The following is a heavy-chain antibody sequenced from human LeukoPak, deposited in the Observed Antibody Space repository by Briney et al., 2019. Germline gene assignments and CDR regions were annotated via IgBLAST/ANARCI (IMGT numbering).Heavy chain of an antibody. CDR2: INSDGSSA. CDR1: GFTFSNYW. D-gene: IGHD3-10*01. J-gene: IGHJ4*02. V-gene: IGHV3-74*01. CDR3: VRGSAAGDY. Sequence: GGSLRLSCAASGFTFSNYWMHWVRQAPGKGLVWVSRINSDGSSASYADSVKGRFTMSRDNAKNTLYLQMNSLRAEDTAVYYCVRGSAAGDYWGQGTLVTVSS.